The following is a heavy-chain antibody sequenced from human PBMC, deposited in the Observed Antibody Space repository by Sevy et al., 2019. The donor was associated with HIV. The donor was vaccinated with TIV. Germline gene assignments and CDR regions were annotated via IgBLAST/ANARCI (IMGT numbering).Heavy chain of an antibody. CDR2: IYHSGST. D-gene: IGHD3-16*01. CDR3: ARGGETPRGFDP. CDR1: GGSISSVNW. V-gene: IGHV4-4*02. Sequence: SETLSLTCAVSGGSISSVNWWHWVRQPPGKGLEWIGEIYHSGSTNYNPSLKSRVTISVDNSKNQFSLNLYSVTAADTAGYYCARGGETPRGFDPWGQGSLVTVSS. J-gene: IGHJ5*02.